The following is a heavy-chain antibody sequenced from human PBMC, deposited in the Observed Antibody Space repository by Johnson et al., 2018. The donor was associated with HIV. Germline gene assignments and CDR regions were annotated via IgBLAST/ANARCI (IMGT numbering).Heavy chain of an antibody. CDR3: ARECSGGSCYPLDHDAFDI. J-gene: IGHJ3*02. Sequence: VQPVESGGGLIQPGGSLRLSCAASGFTVSSNYMSWVRQAPGQGLAWVSVLYSGGSTYHADSVKGRFTISRDNAKNSLYLQRTSLRAEDTAVYYCARECSGGSCYPLDHDAFDIWGQGTMVTVSS. D-gene: IGHD2-15*01. V-gene: IGHV3-53*01. CDR2: LYSGGST. CDR1: GFTVSSNY.